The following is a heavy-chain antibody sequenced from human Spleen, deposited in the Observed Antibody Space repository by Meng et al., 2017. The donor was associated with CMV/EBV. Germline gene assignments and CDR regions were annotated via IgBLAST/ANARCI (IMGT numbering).Heavy chain of an antibody. V-gene: IGHV3-20*04. D-gene: IGHD2-2*01. CDR3: ARIVIPGATYYYYGLDV. CDR2: ISWNGGSN. CDR1: GFTFGDYG. J-gene: IGHJ6*02. Sequence: GGSLRLSCAASGFTFGDYGMSWVRQAPGKGLEWVSGISWNGGSNGYADSVKGRFTISRDNSKNTLYLQMNSLRPEDTTVYYCARIVIPGATYYYYGLDVWGQGTTVTVSS.